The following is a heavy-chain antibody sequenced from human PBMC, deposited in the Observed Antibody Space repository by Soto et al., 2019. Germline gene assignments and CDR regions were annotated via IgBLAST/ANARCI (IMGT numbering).Heavy chain of an antibody. D-gene: IGHD1-26*01. CDR1: GFTFSSYG. CDR2: IWYDGSNK. CDR3: ARDGRGPEYYYYYGMDV. J-gene: IGHJ6*02. Sequence: GGSLRLSCAASGFTFSSYGMHWVRQAPGKGLEWVAVIWYDGSNKYYADSVKGRFTISRDNSKNTLYLQMNSLRAEDTAVYYCARDGRGPEYYYYYGMDVWGQGTTVTVSS. V-gene: IGHV3-33*01.